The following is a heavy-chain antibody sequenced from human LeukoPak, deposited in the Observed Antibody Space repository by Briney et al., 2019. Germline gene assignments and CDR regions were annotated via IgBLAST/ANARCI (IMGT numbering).Heavy chain of an antibody. Sequence: ASVKVSCKASGYTFTSYYMHWVRQAPGQGLEWMGIINPSGGSTSYAQKFQGRVTMTRDMSTSTVYMELSSLRSEDTAVYYCARGINEWLTSNWFDPWGQGTLVTVSS. CDR2: INPSGGST. J-gene: IGHJ5*02. CDR3: ARGINEWLTSNWFDP. V-gene: IGHV1-46*01. D-gene: IGHD6-19*01. CDR1: GYTFTSYY.